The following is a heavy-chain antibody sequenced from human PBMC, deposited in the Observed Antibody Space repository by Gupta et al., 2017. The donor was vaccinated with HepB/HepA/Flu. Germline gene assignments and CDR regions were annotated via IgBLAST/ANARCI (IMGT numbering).Heavy chain of an antibody. CDR1: GYSISSTSW. Sequence: QVQLQESGPGLVKPSGTLSLTCAVSGYSISSTSWWSWVRQSPGKGLEWIGKIYHTGTTNYNPSLKSRLTISVDKSNNQFSLKLSSVTAADTAVYYCARNSTTWSGSNFYYGLDVWGLGSTVTVSS. V-gene: IGHV4-4*02. CDR3: ARNSTTWSGSNFYYGLDV. CDR2: IYHTGTT. J-gene: IGHJ6*01. D-gene: IGHD2-2*01.